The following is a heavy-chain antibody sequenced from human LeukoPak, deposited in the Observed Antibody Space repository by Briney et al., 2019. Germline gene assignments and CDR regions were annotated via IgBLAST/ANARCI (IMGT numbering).Heavy chain of an antibody. Sequence: SGTLSLTCAVSGGSISSSNWWSWVRQPPGKGLEWIGEIYHSGSTYYNASLQSRVTISIDTSKNQFSLRLSSVTAADTAMYYCAKSGGYGLIDYWGQGTLVTVSS. CDR1: GGSISSSNW. J-gene: IGHJ4*02. CDR3: AKSGGYGLIDY. V-gene: IGHV4-4*02. CDR2: IYHSGST. D-gene: IGHD1-26*01.